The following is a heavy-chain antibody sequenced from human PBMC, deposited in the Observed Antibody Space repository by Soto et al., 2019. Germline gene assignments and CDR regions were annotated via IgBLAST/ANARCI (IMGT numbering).Heavy chain of an antibody. V-gene: IGHV3-74*01. CDR2: INSDGSSI. Sequence: EVQLVESGGGLVQPGESLRLSCAASGLTFSSYRMHWVRQAPGKGLVWLSRINSDGSSISYADSVKGRFTISRDNAKNTLYLQMNSLRVEDTAVYYCARAKSSSAYTPFDYWGQGTLVTVPS. CDR1: GLTFSSYR. J-gene: IGHJ4*02. CDR3: ARAKSSSAYTPFDY. D-gene: IGHD6-13*01.